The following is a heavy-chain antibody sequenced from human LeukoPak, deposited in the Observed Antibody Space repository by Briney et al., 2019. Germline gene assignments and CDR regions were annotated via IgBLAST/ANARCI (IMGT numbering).Heavy chain of an antibody. J-gene: IGHJ4*02. CDR1: GDSIGSFY. CDR2: IYYSGNT. Sequence: SETLPLTCTVSGDSIGSFYWSWIRQPPGKGLEWIGNIYYSGNTNYNPSLKSRVTISVDTSKNQFSLKLTSVTAADTAIYYCARPARYCSGGSCWDSWGQGTLVTVSS. D-gene: IGHD2-15*01. CDR3: ARPARYCSGGSCWDS. V-gene: IGHV4-59*01.